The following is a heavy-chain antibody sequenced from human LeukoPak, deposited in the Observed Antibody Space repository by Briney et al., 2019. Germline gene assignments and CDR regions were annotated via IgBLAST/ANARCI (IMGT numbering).Heavy chain of an antibody. D-gene: IGHD6-13*01. Sequence: GGTLRLSCEATGFSFSSYAMSWVRQAPGEGLEWVSASSGSGDSADYADAVKGRFTISRDNSKSTLYLQMTSLRVDDTAVYYCAKRATAGGFDSWGQGTLVTVSS. J-gene: IGHJ4*02. CDR2: SSGSGDSA. CDR1: GFSFSSYA. CDR3: AKRATAGGFDS. V-gene: IGHV3-23*01.